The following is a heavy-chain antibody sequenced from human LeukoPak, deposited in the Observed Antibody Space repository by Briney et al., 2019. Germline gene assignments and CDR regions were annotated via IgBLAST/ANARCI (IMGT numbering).Heavy chain of an antibody. V-gene: IGHV4-4*07. Sequence: PSETLSLTCTVSGGSISSYYWSWIRQPAGKGLEWIGRIYTSGSTNYNPSLKSRVTMSVDTSKNQFSLKLSSVTAADTAVYYCARTKYGGTPSSNWFDPWGQGTLVTVSS. D-gene: IGHD4-23*01. CDR2: IYTSGST. CDR3: ARTKYGGTPSSNWFDP. J-gene: IGHJ5*02. CDR1: GGSISSYY.